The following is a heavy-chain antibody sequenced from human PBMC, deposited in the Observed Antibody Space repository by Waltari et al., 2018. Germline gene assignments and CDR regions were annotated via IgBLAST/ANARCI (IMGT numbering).Heavy chain of an antibody. J-gene: IGHJ5*02. D-gene: IGHD6-13*01. CDR2: IIPIFGTA. CDR3: ARAVSSSANWFDP. Sequence: QVQLVQSGAEVKKPGSAVKVSCKASGGTLSRHVIRRVRKAPGQGLEWMGGIIPIFGTANYAQKFQGRVTITTDESTSTAYMELSSLRSEDTAVYYCARAVSSSANWFDPWGQGTLVTVSS. CDR1: GGTLSRHV. V-gene: IGHV1-69*05.